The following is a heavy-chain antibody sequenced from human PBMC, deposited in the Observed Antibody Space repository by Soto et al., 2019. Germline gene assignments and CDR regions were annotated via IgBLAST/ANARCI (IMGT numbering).Heavy chain of an antibody. Sequence: GGSLRLSCAAPGFTFSSYSMNWVRQAPGKGLEWVSYISDSSGTINYADSVKGRFTTSRDNAENSLFLQMNSLRAEDTAVYYCARDKGSSSWHSFDYWGQGTLVTVSS. D-gene: IGHD2-2*01. CDR1: GFTFSSYS. CDR3: ARDKGSSSWHSFDY. V-gene: IGHV3-48*01. J-gene: IGHJ4*02. CDR2: ISDSSGTI.